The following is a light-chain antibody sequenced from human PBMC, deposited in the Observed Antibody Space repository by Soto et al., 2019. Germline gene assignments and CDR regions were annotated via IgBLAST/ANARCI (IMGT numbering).Light chain of an antibody. CDR3: RQYGTLYT. CDR2: GAS. J-gene: IGKJ2*01. V-gene: IGKV3-20*01. Sequence: EIVLTQSPGTLSLSPGERASLSCRASQNIRGNLAWYQQRPGKPPRLLIYGASTRAADTPGRFSGSGSGTDFTFTISRLEPEDFAVYYCRQYGTLYTFGQGTKLEIK. CDR1: QNIRGN.